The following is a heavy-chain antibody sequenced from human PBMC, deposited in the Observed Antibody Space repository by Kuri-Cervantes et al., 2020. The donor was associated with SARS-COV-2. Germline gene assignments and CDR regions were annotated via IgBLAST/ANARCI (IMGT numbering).Heavy chain of an antibody. D-gene: IGHD3-10*02. CDR2: IPSGGNS. V-gene: IGHV3-23*03. CDR3: VSGEDTSTPDFDH. CDR1: GFTFTNHA. Sequence: GESLKISCTASGFTFTNHAMCWVRQAPGKGLEWVSVIPSGGNSYYPISVRGRFTISRDNSKNTVYLEMNTLRAEDTARYYCVSGEDTSTPDFDHWGLGTLVTVSS. J-gene: IGHJ4*02.